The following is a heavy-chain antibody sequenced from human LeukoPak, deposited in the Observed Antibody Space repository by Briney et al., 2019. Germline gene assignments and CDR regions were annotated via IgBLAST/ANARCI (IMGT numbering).Heavy chain of an antibody. V-gene: IGHV4-59*01. Sequence: TPSETLSLTCTVSGGSISSYYWSWIRQPPGKGLEWIGYIYFSGSTNYNPSLQSRVTISIDTSKVQFSLKLSSVTAADTAVYYCASGPNWGSDYWGQGTLVTVSS. J-gene: IGHJ4*02. CDR3: ASGPNWGSDY. CDR2: IYFSGST. CDR1: GGSISSYY. D-gene: IGHD7-27*01.